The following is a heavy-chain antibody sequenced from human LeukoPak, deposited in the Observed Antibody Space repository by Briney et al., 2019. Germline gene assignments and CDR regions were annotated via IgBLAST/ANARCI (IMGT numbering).Heavy chain of an antibody. V-gene: IGHV3-23*01. J-gene: IGHJ3*02. CDR1: GGSISNSGYY. D-gene: IGHD2-15*01. CDR2: ISGSGYDI. Sequence: ETLSLTCTVSGGSISNSGYYWGWIRQAPGTGLEWVSSISGSGYDIFYADSVKGRFTISRDKSKNTLYLQMNSLRAEDTAVYYCAKDEGYCNGGSCYLGAFDIWGQGTMVTVSS. CDR3: AKDEGYCNGGSCYLGAFDI.